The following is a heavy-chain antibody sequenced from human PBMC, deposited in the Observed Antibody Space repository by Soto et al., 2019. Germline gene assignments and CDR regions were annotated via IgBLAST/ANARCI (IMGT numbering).Heavy chain of an antibody. D-gene: IGHD5-12*01. CDR2: ISYDGSNK. CDR3: AKEGWGYSGHVDV. Sequence: GGSRRLSCAASGFTFSSYGMHWFRQAPGKGLEWVAVISYDGSNKYYADSVKGRFTISRDNSKNTLYLQMNSLRAEDTAVYYCAKEGWGYSGHVDVWGQGTTVTVS. CDR1: GFTFSSYG. J-gene: IGHJ6*02. V-gene: IGHV3-30*18.